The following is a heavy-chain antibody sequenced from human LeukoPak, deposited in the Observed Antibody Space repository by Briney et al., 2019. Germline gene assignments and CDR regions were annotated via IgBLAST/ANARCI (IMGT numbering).Heavy chain of an antibody. D-gene: IGHD1-14*01. V-gene: IGHV1-2*02. J-gene: IGHJ5*02. CDR2: INPNSGGT. CDR3: AREGLAPRGHHGWFDP. Sequence: ASVKVSCKASGYTFTGYYMHWVRQAPGQGLEWMGWINPNSGGTNYAQKFQGRVTMTRDTSISTAYMELSRLRSDDTAVYYCAREGLAPRGHHGWFDPWGQGTLVTVSS. CDR1: GYTFTGYY.